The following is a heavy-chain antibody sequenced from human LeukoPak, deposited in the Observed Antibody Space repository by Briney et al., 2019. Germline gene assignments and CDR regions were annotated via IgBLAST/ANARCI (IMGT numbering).Heavy chain of an antibody. V-gene: IGHV1-46*01. J-gene: IGHJ4*02. Sequence: ASVKVSCKASGYTFTDYYMHWVRQAPGQGLEWMGIINPSGGSTSYAQKFQGRVTMTRDMSTSTVYMELSSLRSEDTAVYYCARELRGAVAGTGFDYWGQGTLVTVSS. CDR3: ARELRGAVAGTGFDY. CDR2: INPSGGST. D-gene: IGHD6-19*01. CDR1: GYTFTDYY.